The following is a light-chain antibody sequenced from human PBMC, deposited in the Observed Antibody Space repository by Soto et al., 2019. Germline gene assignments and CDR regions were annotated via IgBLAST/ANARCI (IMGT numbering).Light chain of an antibody. Sequence: EIVMTQSPATLSVSPGERVTLSCRASQSVFTNLAWHQQKPGQAPRLLIYGTSTRATGVPSRFSGSGSGTEFTLTISSLQSEDFGVYYCQQYNNWPYTFGQGTKLEIK. CDR1: QSVFTN. J-gene: IGKJ2*01. V-gene: IGKV3-15*01. CDR2: GTS. CDR3: QQYNNWPYT.